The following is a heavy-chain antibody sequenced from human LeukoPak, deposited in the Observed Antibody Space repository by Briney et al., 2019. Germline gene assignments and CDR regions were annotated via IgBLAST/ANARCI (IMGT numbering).Heavy chain of an antibody. CDR3: ARGLGNFDY. Sequence: GGSLRLSCAASGFTFRTYSIHWVRQAPGKGLEWVTVVSADGRTQLYSDSVKGRFTVSRDNSLNTLHLQMNSLKTEDTAVYYCARGLGNFDYWGQGTLVTVSS. J-gene: IGHJ4*02. V-gene: IGHV3-30*03. D-gene: IGHD5/OR15-5a*01. CDR1: GFTFRTYS. CDR2: VSADGRTQ.